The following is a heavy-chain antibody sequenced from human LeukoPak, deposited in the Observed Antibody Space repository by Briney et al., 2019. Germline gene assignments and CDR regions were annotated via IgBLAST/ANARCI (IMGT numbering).Heavy chain of an antibody. Sequence: SETLSLTCTVSGGSISSSSYYWGWIRQPPGKGLEWIGSIYYNGSTYYNPSLKSRVTISVDTSKNQFSLKLSSVTAADTAVYYCARSYYSGSYNYWGQGTLVTVSS. D-gene: IGHD1-26*01. V-gene: IGHV4-39*01. CDR3: ARSYYSGSYNY. CDR1: GGSISSSSYY. J-gene: IGHJ4*02. CDR2: IYYNGST.